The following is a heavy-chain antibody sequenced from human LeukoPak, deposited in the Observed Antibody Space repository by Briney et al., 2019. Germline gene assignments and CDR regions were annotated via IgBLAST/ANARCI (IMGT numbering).Heavy chain of an antibody. CDR3: AREQAVTTPWYYFDY. J-gene: IGHJ4*02. D-gene: IGHD4-17*01. Sequence: QPGGSLRLSCAASGFTVSSNYMSWVRQAPGKGLEWVSVIYSGGSTYYADSVKGRFTISRDNSKNTLYLQMNSLRAEDTTVYYCAREQAVTTPWYYFDYWGQGTLVTVSS. CDR1: GFTVSSNY. V-gene: IGHV3-66*01. CDR2: IYSGGST.